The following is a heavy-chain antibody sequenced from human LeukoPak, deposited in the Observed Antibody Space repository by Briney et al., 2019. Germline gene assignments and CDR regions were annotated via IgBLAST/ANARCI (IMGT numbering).Heavy chain of an antibody. J-gene: IGHJ5*02. Sequence: GGSLRLSCAASRFTFSSYSMTWVRQAPGKGLEWVSSISSSSSYIYYADSGKGRFTISRDNAKNSLYLQMNSLRAEDTAVYYCASAVVPAAPAFGPWGQGTLVTVSS. CDR1: RFTFSSYS. D-gene: IGHD2-2*01. CDR3: ASAVVPAAPAFGP. V-gene: IGHV3-21*01. CDR2: ISSSSSYI.